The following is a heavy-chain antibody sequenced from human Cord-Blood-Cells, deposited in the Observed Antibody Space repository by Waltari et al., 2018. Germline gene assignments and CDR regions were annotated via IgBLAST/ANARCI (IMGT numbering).Heavy chain of an antibody. J-gene: IGHJ4*02. CDR3: ATDPRGYYDSSGYCY. D-gene: IGHD3-22*01. Sequence: QVQLVQSGAAVKKPGASVKGSCKVSGYTLTELSMHWVRQAPGKGLEWMGGCDPEDCETIYAQKFQGKVTMTEDTSTDTAYMELSSLRSEDTAVYYCATDPRGYYDSSGYCYWGQGTLVTVSS. CDR2: CDPEDCET. CDR1: GYTLTELS. V-gene: IGHV1-24*01.